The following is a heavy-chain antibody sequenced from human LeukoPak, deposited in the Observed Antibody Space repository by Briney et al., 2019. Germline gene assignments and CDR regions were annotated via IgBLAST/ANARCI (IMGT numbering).Heavy chain of an antibody. CDR1: GFTFSSYA. Sequence: GGSLRLSCAASGFTFSSYAMHWVRQAPGKGLEWVAVISYDGSNKYYADSVKGRFTVSRDNSKNTLYLQMNSLRADDTAVYYCAKTRPLDSSSWSHGDYWGQGTLVTVSS. D-gene: IGHD6-13*01. V-gene: IGHV3-30*04. CDR3: AKTRPLDSSSWSHGDY. J-gene: IGHJ4*02. CDR2: ISYDGSNK.